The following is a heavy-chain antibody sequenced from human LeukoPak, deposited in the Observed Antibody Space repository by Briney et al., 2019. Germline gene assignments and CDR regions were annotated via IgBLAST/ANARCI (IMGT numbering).Heavy chain of an antibody. CDR3: ARVAYYYDSSGYYPGY. CDR2: MNPNSGNT. Sequence: ASVKVSCKASGYTLTSYDINWVRQATGQGLGWMGWMNPNSGNTGYAQKFQGRVTMTRNTSISTAYMELSSLRSEDTAVYYCARVAYYYDSSGYYPGYWGQGTLVTVSS. J-gene: IGHJ4*02. CDR1: GYTLTSYD. D-gene: IGHD3-22*01. V-gene: IGHV1-8*01.